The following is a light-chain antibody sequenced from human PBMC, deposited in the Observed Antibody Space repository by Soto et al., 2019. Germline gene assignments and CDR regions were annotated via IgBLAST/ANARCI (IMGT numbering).Light chain of an antibody. V-gene: IGLV1-40*01. CDR3: QSYDSSLSGSRV. CDR1: SSNIGAGYD. Sequence: QSVLTQPPSVSGAPGQRVTISCIGSSSNIGAGYDVHWYQQLPGTAPKLLIYGNSDRPSGVPDRFSGSKSGTSASLAITGLQAEDEADHYCQSYDSSLSGSRVFGTGTKVTVL. J-gene: IGLJ1*01. CDR2: GNS.